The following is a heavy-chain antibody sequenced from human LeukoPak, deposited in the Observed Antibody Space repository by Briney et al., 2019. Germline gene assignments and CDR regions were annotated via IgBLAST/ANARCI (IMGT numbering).Heavy chain of an antibody. Sequence: PGGSLRLSCAASGFTFSSYSMNWVRQAPGKGLEWVSYISSSSSTIYYADSVKGRFTISRDNAKNSLYLQMNSLRAEDTAVYYCARGCKSCQGAFDIWGQGTMVTVSS. CDR1: GFTFSSYS. J-gene: IGHJ3*02. D-gene: IGHD2/OR15-2a*01. CDR3: ARGCKSCQGAFDI. CDR2: ISSSSSTI. V-gene: IGHV3-48*04.